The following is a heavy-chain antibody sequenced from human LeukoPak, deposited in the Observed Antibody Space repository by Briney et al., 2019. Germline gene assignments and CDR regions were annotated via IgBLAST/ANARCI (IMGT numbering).Heavy chain of an antibody. J-gene: IGHJ4*02. V-gene: IGHV3-9*01. CDR3: ANWANALDY. Sequence: GGSLRLSCAASGFTFDDYAMHWVRQAPGKGLERVSGINWNSGSIGYADSVKGRFTISRDNAKNSLYLQMNSLRAEDTAVYYCANWANALDYWGQGTLVTVSS. CDR2: INWNSGSI. D-gene: IGHD4/OR15-4a*01. CDR1: GFTFDDYA.